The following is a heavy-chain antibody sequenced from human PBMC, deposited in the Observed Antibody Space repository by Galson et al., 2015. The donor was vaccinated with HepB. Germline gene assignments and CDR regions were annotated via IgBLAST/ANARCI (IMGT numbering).Heavy chain of an antibody. Sequence: SLRLSCAASGFTFSSYAMSWVRQAPGKGLEWVSAISGSGGSTYYADSVKGRFTISRDNSKNTLHLQMNSLRAEDTAVYYCAKGSRPNWSGYYIDAFDIWGQGTMVAVSS. CDR1: GFTFSSYA. J-gene: IGHJ3*02. CDR2: ISGSGGST. CDR3: AKGSRPNWSGYYIDAFDI. V-gene: IGHV3-23*01. D-gene: IGHD3-3*01.